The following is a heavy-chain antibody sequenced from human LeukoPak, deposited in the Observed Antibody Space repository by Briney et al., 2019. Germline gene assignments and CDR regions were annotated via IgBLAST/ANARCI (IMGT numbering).Heavy chain of an antibody. CDR1: GFTFSSYA. CDR3: AKSLFYGPGGMDV. D-gene: IGHD3-16*01. Sequence: GGSLRLACAASGFTFSSYAMSWVRQAPGKGLEWVSAISGSGGSTYYADSVTGRFTISRDNSKNTLYLQMNSLRAEDTAVYYCAKSLFYGPGGMDVWGKGTTVTVSS. J-gene: IGHJ6*04. CDR2: ISGSGGST. V-gene: IGHV3-23*01.